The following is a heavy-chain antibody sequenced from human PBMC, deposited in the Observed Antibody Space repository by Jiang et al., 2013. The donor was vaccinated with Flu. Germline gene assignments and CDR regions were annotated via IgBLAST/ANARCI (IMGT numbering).Heavy chain of an antibody. CDR3: ARHAEWGWYIDF. CDR2: IFYSGST. J-gene: IGHJ2*01. D-gene: IGHD1-26*01. V-gene: IGHV4-30-2*03. CDR1: GGSISSGGYS. Sequence: GSGLVKPSQTLSLTCAVSGGSISSGGYSWSWIRQPPGKGLEWIGSIFYSGSTYYSESLKSRVTIFLDTSKNQFPPRLNSVTPADTAVYYCARHAEWGWYIDFWGRGNMVTVSS.